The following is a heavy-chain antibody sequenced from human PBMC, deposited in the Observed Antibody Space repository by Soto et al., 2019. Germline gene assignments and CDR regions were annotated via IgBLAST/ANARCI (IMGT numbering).Heavy chain of an antibody. Sequence: QVQLQQSGPGLVKPSETLSLTCTVSGGSIRGYYWSWIRQPAGKALEWIGRIYTSGTTNYNPSLKSRVTILLDTSKNQFALDLSSVTDADTAVYYCAREGSSGFGMDVWGQGTTVTVSS. J-gene: IGHJ6*02. CDR3: AREGSSGFGMDV. D-gene: IGHD6-25*01. V-gene: IGHV4-4*07. CDR1: GGSIRGYY. CDR2: IYTSGTT.